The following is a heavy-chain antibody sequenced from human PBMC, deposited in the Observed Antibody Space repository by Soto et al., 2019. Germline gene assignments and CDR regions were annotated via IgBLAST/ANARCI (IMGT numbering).Heavy chain of an antibody. CDR1: GFTFSGSA. CDR2: IRSKANSYAT. D-gene: IGHD3-22*01. V-gene: IGHV3-73*01. J-gene: IGHJ3*02. CDR3: TRHKRPSYYYDSSGLDAFDI. Sequence: PGGSLRLSCAASGFTFSGSAMHWVRQASGKGLEWVGRIRSKANSYATAYAASVKGRFTISRDDSKNTAYLQMNSLKTEDTAVYYCTRHKRPSYYYDSSGLDAFDIWGQGTMVTVSS.